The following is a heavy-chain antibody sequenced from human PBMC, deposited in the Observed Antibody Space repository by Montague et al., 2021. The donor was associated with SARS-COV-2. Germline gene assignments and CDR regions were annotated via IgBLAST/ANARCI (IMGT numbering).Heavy chain of an antibody. CDR3: VKDMGCSGGRCYSGWKNYYGTDV. J-gene: IGHJ6*02. CDR2: ISWNSGSR. CDR1: GFTFDDYA. V-gene: IGHV3-9*01. Sequence: SLRLSCPASGFTFDDYAMHWVRQAPGKGLEWVSGISWNSGSRVYADSVKGRFTISRDNAKNSLYLQMNSLRADDTALYYCVKDMGCSGGRCYSGWKNYYGTDVWGQGTTVTVSS. D-gene: IGHD2-15*01.